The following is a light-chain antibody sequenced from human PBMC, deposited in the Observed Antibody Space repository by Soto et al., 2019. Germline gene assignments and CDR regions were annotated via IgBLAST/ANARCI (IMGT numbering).Light chain of an antibody. Sequence: DIQMTQSPSSVSASVGDGVTITCRASQDISDYLAWYQHKPGKAPKVLIYTASTLQSGVPSRFSGSGSGTDFTLTINSLQPEDFATYFCQQASSFPLTFGGGTKVEIK. CDR2: TAS. CDR3: QQASSFPLT. CDR1: QDISDY. J-gene: IGKJ4*01. V-gene: IGKV1-12*01.